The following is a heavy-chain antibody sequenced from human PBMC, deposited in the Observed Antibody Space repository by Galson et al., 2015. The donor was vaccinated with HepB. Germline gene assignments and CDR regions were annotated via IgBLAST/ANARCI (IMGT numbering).Heavy chain of an antibody. CDR1: GYTFTSYA. D-gene: IGHD5-18*01. J-gene: IGHJ3*02. V-gene: IGHV1-3*01. CDR2: INAGNGNT. CDR3: ARKDTAMNRNAFDI. Sequence: SVKVSCKASGYTFTSYAMHWVRQAPGQRLEWMGWINAGNGNTKYSQKFQGRVTITRDTSASTAYMELSSLRSEDTAVYYCARKDTAMNRNAFDIWGQGTMVTVSS.